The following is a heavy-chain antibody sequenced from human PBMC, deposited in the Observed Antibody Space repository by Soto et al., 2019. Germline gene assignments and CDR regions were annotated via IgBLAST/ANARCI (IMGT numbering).Heavy chain of an antibody. CDR2: ISAYNGNT. V-gene: IGHV1-18*01. CDR1: GYTFTSYG. Sequence: ASVKVSCKASGYTFTSYGSSWVGQAPGQGLEWMGWISAYNGNTNYAQKLQGRVTMTTDTSTSTAYMELRSLRSDDTAVYYCARELMGLPESDYWGQGTLVTVSS. CDR3: ARELMGLPESDY. D-gene: IGHD3-10*01. J-gene: IGHJ4*02.